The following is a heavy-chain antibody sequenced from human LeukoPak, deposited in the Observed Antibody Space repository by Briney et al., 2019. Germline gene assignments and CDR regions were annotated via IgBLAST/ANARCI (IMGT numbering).Heavy chain of an antibody. CDR2: ISGSGGST. Sequence: GGSLRLSCAASGITFRNYGMSWVRQAPGKGLEWVSGISGSGGSTYYADSVKGRFIISRDNSKNTLYLQMNSLRAEDTAVYYCVREETLWTLDWWGQGTLVSVSS. D-gene: IGHD1-1*01. CDR1: GITFRNYG. J-gene: IGHJ4*02. CDR3: VREETLWTLDW. V-gene: IGHV3-23*01.